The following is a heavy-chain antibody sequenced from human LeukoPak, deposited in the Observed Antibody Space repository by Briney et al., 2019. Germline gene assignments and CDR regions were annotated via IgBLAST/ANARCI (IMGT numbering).Heavy chain of an antibody. CDR2: IWYDGSNK. CDR3: ANGGSSSSSRFSI. Sequence: GGSLRLSCAASGFTFSSYGMHWVRQAPGKGLEWVAVIWYDGSNKYYADSVKGRFTISRDNSKNTLYLQMNSLRAEDTAVYYCANGGSSSSSRFSIWGQGTMVTVSS. CDR1: GFTFSSYG. V-gene: IGHV3-33*06. J-gene: IGHJ3*02. D-gene: IGHD6-6*01.